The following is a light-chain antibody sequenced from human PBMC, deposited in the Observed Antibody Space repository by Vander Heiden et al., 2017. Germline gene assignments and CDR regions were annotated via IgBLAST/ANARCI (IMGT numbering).Light chain of an antibody. CDR2: WAS. V-gene: IGKV4-1*01. Sequence: INCKSSRTVLNNSNNKNFLAWYQQKPGQPPKLLISWASMRESGVPVRFSGSGSGTDFTLTISSLQAEDVAVYYCQQYSTTPWTFGQGTRVEIK. CDR3: QQYSTTPWT. CDR1: RTVLNNSNNKNF. J-gene: IGKJ1*01.